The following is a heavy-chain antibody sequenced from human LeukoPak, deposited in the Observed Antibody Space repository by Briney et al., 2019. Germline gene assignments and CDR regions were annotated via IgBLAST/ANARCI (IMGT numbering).Heavy chain of an antibody. Sequence: GGSLRLSCAASGLSLSDYPMHWVRQAPGKGLEWVTLITYDGAFDGGKAYYADSVKGRFTVSRDNSKNTVYLQMNSLRAEDTAVYYCAKAPWGTVAGTLDYWGQGTLVTVSS. CDR2: ITYDGAFDGGKA. J-gene: IGHJ4*02. CDR3: AKAPWGTVAGTLDY. D-gene: IGHD6-19*01. V-gene: IGHV3-30-3*01. CDR1: GLSLSDYP.